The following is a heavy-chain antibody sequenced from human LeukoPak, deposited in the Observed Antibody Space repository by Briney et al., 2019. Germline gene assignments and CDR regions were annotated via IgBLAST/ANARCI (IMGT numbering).Heavy chain of an antibody. CDR3: TRLGYSYGRGDDYFDY. D-gene: IGHD5-18*01. V-gene: IGHV3-33*01. Sequence: GGSLRLSCAASGFTFSSYGMHWVRQAPGKGLEWVALIWYDGSNKCYADSVKGRFTISRDNSKNTLYLQMNSLKTEDTAVYYCTRLGYSYGRGDDYFDYWGQGTLVTVSS. CDR1: GFTFSSYG. J-gene: IGHJ4*02. CDR2: IWYDGSNK.